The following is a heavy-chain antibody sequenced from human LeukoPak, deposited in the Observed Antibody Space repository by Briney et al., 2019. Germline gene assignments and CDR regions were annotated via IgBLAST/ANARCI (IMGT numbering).Heavy chain of an antibody. Sequence: GGSLRLSCAASGFTFSSYAMSWVCQAPGKGLEWVSAISGSGGSTYYADSVKGRFTISRDNSKNTLYLQMNSLRAEDTAVYYCAKDPGADFWSGYYDYWGQGTLVTVSS. CDR2: ISGSGGST. J-gene: IGHJ4*02. D-gene: IGHD3-3*01. CDR3: AKDPGADFWSGYYDY. CDR1: GFTFSSYA. V-gene: IGHV3-23*01.